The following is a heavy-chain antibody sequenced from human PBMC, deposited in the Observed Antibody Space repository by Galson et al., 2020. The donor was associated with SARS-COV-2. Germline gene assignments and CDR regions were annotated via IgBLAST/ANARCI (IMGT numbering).Heavy chain of an antibody. V-gene: IGHV6-1*01. Sequence: SQTLSLTCAISGDSVSSNTAAWNWIRQSPSRGLEWLGRTYYRSKWNNDYALSVKGRIAISVDTSKNQFSLQLNSVTPEDTAVYYCARRLSSSNYYGMDVWGQGTTVTVSS. CDR3: ARRLSSSNYYGMDV. CDR2: TYYRSKWNN. D-gene: IGHD6-6*01. J-gene: IGHJ6*02. CDR1: GDSVSSNTAA.